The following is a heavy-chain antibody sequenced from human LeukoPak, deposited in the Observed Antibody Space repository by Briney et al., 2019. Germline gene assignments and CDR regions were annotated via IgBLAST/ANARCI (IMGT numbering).Heavy chain of an antibody. CDR1: GGSSSGYY. Sequence: SETLSLTCAVYGGSSSGYYWSGIRHPPGKGLEWIGEINHSGSTNYNPSLKSRVTISVDTSKNQFSLKLSSVTAADTAVYYCASLRGRSWDYWGQGTLVTVSS. D-gene: IGHD1-26*01. CDR3: ASLRGRSWDY. J-gene: IGHJ4*02. CDR2: INHSGST. V-gene: IGHV4-34*01.